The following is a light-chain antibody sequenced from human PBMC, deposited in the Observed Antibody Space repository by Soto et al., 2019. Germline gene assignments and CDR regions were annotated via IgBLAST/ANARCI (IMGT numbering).Light chain of an antibody. CDR1: SSNIGNNY. CDR3: GSCDSCLGAV. Sequence: QSVLTQPPSVSAAPGQKVTISCSGSSSNIGNNYVSWYQQLPGTAPKLLIYDNNKRPSGIPDRFSGSKSGTSATLGITGLQTGDEADYYCGSCDSCLGAVFGGGTNLTVL. V-gene: IGLV1-51*01. CDR2: DNN. J-gene: IGLJ2*01.